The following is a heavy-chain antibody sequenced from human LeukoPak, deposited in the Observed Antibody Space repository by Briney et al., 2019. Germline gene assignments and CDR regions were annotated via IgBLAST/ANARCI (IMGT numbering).Heavy chain of an antibody. CDR3: AKSGTYYYDSSGYPNAFDI. J-gene: IGHJ3*02. D-gene: IGHD3-22*01. V-gene: IGHV3-23*01. CDR1: GFTFSSYA. CDR2: ISGSGGST. Sequence: PGGSLRLSCAASGFTFSSYAMSWARQAPGKGLEWVSAISGSGGSTYYADSVKGRFTISRDNSKNTLYLQMNSLRAEDTAVYYCAKSGTYYYDSSGYPNAFDIWGQGTMVTVSS.